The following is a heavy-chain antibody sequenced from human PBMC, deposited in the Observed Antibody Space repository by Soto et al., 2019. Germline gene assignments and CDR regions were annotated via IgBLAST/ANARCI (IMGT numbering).Heavy chain of an antibody. J-gene: IGHJ6*03. D-gene: IGHD3-3*01. Sequence: GASVKVSCKASGYTFTSYDLNWVRQATGQGLEWKGWMNPNSGNTGYAQRFQGRVTMTRNTSISTAYMELSSLRSEDTAVYYCARGQKITIFGVVIIPVYYYYYMDVWGKGTTVTVSS. CDR1: GYTFTSYD. V-gene: IGHV1-8*01. CDR2: MNPNSGNT. CDR3: ARGQKITIFGVVIIPVYYYYYMDV.